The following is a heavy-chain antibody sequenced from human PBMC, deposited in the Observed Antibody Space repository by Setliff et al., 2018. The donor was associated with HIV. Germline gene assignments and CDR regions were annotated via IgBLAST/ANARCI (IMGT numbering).Heavy chain of an antibody. CDR3: ARGGDYDSSGYYVT. V-gene: IGHV1-69*02. CDR1: GGPFTSSS. CDR2: IIPILGVP. Sequence: GASVKVSCKASGGPFTSSSIGWVRQAPGQGLEWMGRIIPILGVPRYAQKFQGRVTITADKSTSTSYMHLSSLRAEDTAVYFCARGGDYDSSGYYVTWGQESLVTVSS. J-gene: IGHJ4*02. D-gene: IGHD3-22*01.